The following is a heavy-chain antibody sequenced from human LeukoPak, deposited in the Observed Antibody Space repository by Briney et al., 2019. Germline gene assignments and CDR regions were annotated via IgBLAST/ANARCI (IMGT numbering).Heavy chain of an antibody. D-gene: IGHD3-9*01. Sequence: PSETLSLTCTVSGFSISSGYYWGWIRQPPGKGLEWIGSIYHSGSTYYNPSLKSRVTISVDTSKNQFSLKLSSVTAADTAAYYCAKDRAPHILKSNKWYVAAGESDLWGQGTLVTVSS. J-gene: IGHJ5*02. CDR1: GFSISSGYY. CDR2: IYHSGST. CDR3: AKDRAPHILKSNKWYVAAGESDL. V-gene: IGHV4-38-2*02.